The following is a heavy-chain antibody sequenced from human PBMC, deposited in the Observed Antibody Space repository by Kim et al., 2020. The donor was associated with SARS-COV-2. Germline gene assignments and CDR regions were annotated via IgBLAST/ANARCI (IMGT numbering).Heavy chain of an antibody. Sequence: GGSLRLSCAASGFTFSNAWMSWVRQAPGKGLEWVGRIKSKTDGGTTDYAAPVKGRFTISRDDSKNTLYLQMNSLKTEDTAVYYCTTWVRFLEWTDAFDIWGQGTMVTVSS. CDR2: IKSKTDGGTT. CDR1: GFTFSNAW. J-gene: IGHJ3*02. D-gene: IGHD3-3*01. V-gene: IGHV3-15*01. CDR3: TTWVRFLEWTDAFDI.